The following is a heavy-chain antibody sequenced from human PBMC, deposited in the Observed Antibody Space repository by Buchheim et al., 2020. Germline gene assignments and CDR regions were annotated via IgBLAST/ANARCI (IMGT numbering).Heavy chain of an antibody. V-gene: IGHV3-49*04. D-gene: IGHD2-2*01. CDR2: IKSEAYGGTT. J-gene: IGHJ4*02. CDR1: GFTFLDHA. Sequence: EVQLVESGGGLVQPGGSLRLSCTASGFTFLDHAMNWVRQAPGKGLEWVAFIKSEAYGGTTEYAASVNGRFTISRDDSKSIVYLQMNSLKTEDTAVYYCTRGSQYQLPTADCWGQGTL. CDR3: TRGSQYQLPTADC.